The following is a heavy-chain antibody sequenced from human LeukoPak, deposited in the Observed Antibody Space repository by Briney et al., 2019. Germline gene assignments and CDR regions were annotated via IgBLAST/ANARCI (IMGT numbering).Heavy chain of an antibody. D-gene: IGHD2-2*01. V-gene: IGHV4-34*01. CDR2: INHSGST. CDR3: ARALRGYCSSTSCFHFDY. CDR1: GGSFSGYY. J-gene: IGHJ4*02. Sequence: SETLSLTCAVYGGSFSGYYWSWIRQPPGKGLEWIREINHSGSTNYNPSLKSRVTISVDTSKNQFPLKLSSVTAADTAVYYCARALRGYCSSTSCFHFDYWGQGTLVTVSS.